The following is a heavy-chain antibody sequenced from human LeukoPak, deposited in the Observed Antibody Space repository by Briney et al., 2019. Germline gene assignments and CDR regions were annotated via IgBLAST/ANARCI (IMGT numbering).Heavy chain of an antibody. V-gene: IGHV3-48*04. CDR2: ISSRSSTI. D-gene: IGHD6-13*01. CDR1: GFTFSNFG. CDR3: ARGGGYGSSWSY. J-gene: IGHJ4*02. Sequence: SGGSLRLSCAASGFTFSNFGVNWVRQAPGKGLEWVSYISSRSSTIYYADSVKGRCTISRDSAKNSLYLQMNSLRAEDTAVYYCARGGGYGSSWSYWGQGTLVTVSS.